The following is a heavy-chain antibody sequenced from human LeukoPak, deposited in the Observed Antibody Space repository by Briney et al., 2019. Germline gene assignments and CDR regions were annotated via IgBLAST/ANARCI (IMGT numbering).Heavy chain of an antibody. V-gene: IGHV5-10-1*01. CDR2: IDPSDSYT. D-gene: IGHD6-13*01. CDR1: GYSFTGYW. Sequence: GESLRISCKGSGYSFTGYWISWVRQMPGKGLEWMGRIDPSDSYTNYSPSFQGHVTISDDKSISTAYLQWSSLKASDTAMYYCARHTSPSIAAGDYWGQGTLVTVSS. J-gene: IGHJ4*02. CDR3: ARHTSPSIAAGDY.